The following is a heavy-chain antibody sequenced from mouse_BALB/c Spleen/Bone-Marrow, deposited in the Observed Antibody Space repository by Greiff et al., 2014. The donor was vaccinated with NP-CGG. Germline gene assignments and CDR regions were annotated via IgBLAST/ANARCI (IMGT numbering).Heavy chain of an antibody. Sequence: EVQGVESGGGLVQPGGSLRLSCATSGFTFSDFYMEWVRQPPGKRLEWIAASRNKVNDYTTEYSASVKGRFIVSRDTSQSILYLQMNALRVEDTAIYYCARAVYGNFDYWGQGTTLTVSS. D-gene: IGHD2-1*01. J-gene: IGHJ2*01. CDR1: GFTFSDFY. CDR3: ARAVYGNFDY. CDR2: SRNKVNDYTT. V-gene: IGHV7-1*02.